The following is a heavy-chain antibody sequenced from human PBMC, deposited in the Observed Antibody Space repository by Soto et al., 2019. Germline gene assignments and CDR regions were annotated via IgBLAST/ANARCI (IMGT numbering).Heavy chain of an antibody. J-gene: IGHJ4*02. Sequence: SVKVSCKASGFTFTSSAMQWVRQARGQRLEWIGWIVVGSGNTNYAQKFQERVTITRGMSTSTAYMELSSLRSEDTAVYYCAADSRFLEWLKPEYYFDYWGQGTLVTVSS. CDR1: GFTFTSSA. D-gene: IGHD3-3*01. CDR2: IVVGSGNT. V-gene: IGHV1-58*02. CDR3: AADSRFLEWLKPEYYFDY.